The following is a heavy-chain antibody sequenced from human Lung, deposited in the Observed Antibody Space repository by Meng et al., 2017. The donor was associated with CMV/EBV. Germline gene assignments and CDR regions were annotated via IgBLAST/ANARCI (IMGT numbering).Heavy chain of an antibody. V-gene: IGHV1-2*02. J-gene: IGHJ5*02. Sequence: STYTFNGYYMHWVRQAPGQGLEWMGWINPNSGDTNYAQKFQGRVIMTRDTSISTAYMELSRLTSDDTAVYYCAREGRRSGYDNWFDPWGQGTLVTVSS. CDR3: AREGRRSGYDNWFDP. CDR2: INPNSGDT. CDR1: TYTFNGYY. D-gene: IGHD3-22*01.